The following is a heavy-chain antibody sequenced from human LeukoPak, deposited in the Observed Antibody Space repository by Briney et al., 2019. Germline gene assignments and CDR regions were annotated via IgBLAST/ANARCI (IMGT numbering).Heavy chain of an antibody. CDR2: IYYSGST. D-gene: IGHD6-13*01. Sequence: PETLSLTCTVSGGSISSYYWSWIRQPPGKGLEWIGYIYYSGSTNYNPSLKSRVTISVDTSKNQFSLKLSSVTAADTAVYYCAGFNTQESSWYFDCWGQGTLVTVSS. CDR1: GGSISSYY. J-gene: IGHJ4*02. V-gene: IGHV4-59*01. CDR3: AGFNTQESSWYFDC.